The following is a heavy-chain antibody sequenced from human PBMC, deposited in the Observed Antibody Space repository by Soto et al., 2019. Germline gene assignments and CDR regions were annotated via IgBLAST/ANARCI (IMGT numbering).Heavy chain of an antibody. J-gene: IGHJ5*02. Sequence: SQTLSLPCTVSGGSISSSSYYWGWIRQPPGKGLEWIGSIYYSGSTYYNPSLKSRVTISVDTSKNQFSLKLSSVTAADTAVYYCARETLYYDTINWFDPWGQGTLVTVSS. CDR1: GGSISSSSYY. V-gene: IGHV4-39*01. D-gene: IGHD3-9*01. CDR2: IYYSGST. CDR3: ARETLYYDTINWFDP.